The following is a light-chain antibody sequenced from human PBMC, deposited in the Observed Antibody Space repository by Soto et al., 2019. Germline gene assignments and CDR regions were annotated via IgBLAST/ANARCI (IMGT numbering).Light chain of an antibody. J-gene: IGKJ2*01. CDR2: GAS. CDR3: QQYGSSPPYT. CDR1: QSVSSSY. V-gene: IGKV3-20*01. Sequence: EIVLTQSPGTLSLSPGERATLSCRASQSVSSSYLAWYQQKPGQAPRLLIYGASSRATGIPERFSGSGSGTDFTLTISRLEPEDFAVYDCQQYGSSPPYTYGQGTKLESK.